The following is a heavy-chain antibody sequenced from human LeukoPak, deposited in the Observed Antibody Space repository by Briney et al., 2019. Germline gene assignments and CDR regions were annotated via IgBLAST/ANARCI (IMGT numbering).Heavy chain of an antibody. CDR1: VFTFSRYA. D-gene: IGHD6-19*01. CDR2: ISGSGGST. Sequence: PGGSLRHSCAASVFTFSRYAMSWVRQAPGRGLEWVSPISGSGGSTYYADSVKGRFTISRDNSKNTLYLQMNSLRAEDTAVYYCAKDGARWLVSDYWGQGTLVTVSS. V-gene: IGHV3-23*01. J-gene: IGHJ4*02. CDR3: AKDGARWLVSDY.